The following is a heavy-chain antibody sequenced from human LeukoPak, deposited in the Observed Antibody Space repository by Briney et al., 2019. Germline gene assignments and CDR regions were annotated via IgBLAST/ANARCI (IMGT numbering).Heavy chain of an antibody. Sequence: SETLSLTCTVSGGSISSYYWSWIRQPAGKGLEWIGRIYTSGSTNYNPYLKSRVTISVDSSKNQFSLNLSSVTAADTAVYYCAREAPHYYDSSGYFELFDYWGQGTLVTVSS. CDR3: AREAPHYYDSSGYFELFDY. V-gene: IGHV4-4*07. J-gene: IGHJ4*02. CDR2: IYTSGST. D-gene: IGHD3-22*01. CDR1: GGSISSYY.